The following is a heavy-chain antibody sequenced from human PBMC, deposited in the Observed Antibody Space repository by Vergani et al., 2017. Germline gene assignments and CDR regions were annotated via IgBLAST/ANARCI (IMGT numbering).Heavy chain of an antibody. V-gene: IGHV1-69-2*01. Sequence: EVQLVQSGAEVKKPGATVKISCKVSGYTFTDYYMHWVQQAPGKGLEWMGLVDPEDGETIYAEKFQGRVTITADTSTDTAYMELSSLGSEDTAVYYCATDWASGSSWYGTPRRYYYYGMDVWGQGTTVTVSS. J-gene: IGHJ6*02. D-gene: IGHD6-13*01. CDR2: VDPEDGET. CDR1: GYTFTDYY. CDR3: ATDWASGSSWYGTPRRYYYYGMDV.